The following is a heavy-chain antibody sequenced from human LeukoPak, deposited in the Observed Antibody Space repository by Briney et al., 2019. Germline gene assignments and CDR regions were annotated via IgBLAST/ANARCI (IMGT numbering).Heavy chain of an antibody. V-gene: IGHV4-4*07. CDR1: GGSISSYY. CDR2: IYTSGST. CDR3: ARDGRDFWSGYYTDNNWFDP. J-gene: IGHJ5*02. Sequence: SETLSLTCTVSGGSISSYYWSWIRQPAGKGLEWIGRIYTSGSTNYNPSLKSRVTMSVDTSKNQFSLKLSSVTAADTAVYYRARDGRDFWSGYYTDNNWFDPWGQGTLVTVSS. D-gene: IGHD3-3*01.